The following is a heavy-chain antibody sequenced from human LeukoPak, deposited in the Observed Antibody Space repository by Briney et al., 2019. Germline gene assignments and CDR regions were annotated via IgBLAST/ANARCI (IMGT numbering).Heavy chain of an antibody. CDR1: GGSFSGYY. J-gene: IGHJ5*02. D-gene: IGHD3-10*02. CDR3: ARRALMFGELLGRFDP. Sequence: PSETLSLTCAVYGGSFSGYYWSWIRQPPGKGLEWIGEINHSGSTNYNPSLKSRVTISVDTSKNQFSLKLSSVTAADTAVYYCARRALMFGELLGRFDPWGQGTLVTVSS. CDR2: INHSGST. V-gene: IGHV4-34*01.